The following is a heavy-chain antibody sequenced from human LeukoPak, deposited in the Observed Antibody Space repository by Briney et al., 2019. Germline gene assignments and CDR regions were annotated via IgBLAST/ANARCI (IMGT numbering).Heavy chain of an antibody. CDR1: GYTFTGYY. Sequence: ASVKVSCKASGYTFTGYYMHWVRQAPGQGLEWMGWINPNSGGTNYAQKFQGRVTMTRDTSISTAYMELSRLRSDDTAVYYCARLGMGTTHAFDIWGHGTMVTVSS. CDR3: ARLGMGTTHAFDI. D-gene: IGHD5-18*01. CDR2: INPNSGGT. V-gene: IGHV1-2*02. J-gene: IGHJ3*02.